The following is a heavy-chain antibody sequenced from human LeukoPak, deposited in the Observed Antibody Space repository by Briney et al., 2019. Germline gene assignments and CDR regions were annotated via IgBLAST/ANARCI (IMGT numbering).Heavy chain of an antibody. CDR2: INGDGSST. Sequence: GGSLRLSCAASGFTFSSYWMHWVRQAPGKGLVWVSRINGDGSSTSYADSVKGRFAISRDNAKNTLYLQMNSLRAEDTAVYYCARDYDSSALMGDYWGQGTLVTVSS. D-gene: IGHD3-22*01. CDR1: GFTFSSYW. J-gene: IGHJ4*02. V-gene: IGHV3-74*01. CDR3: ARDYDSSALMGDY.